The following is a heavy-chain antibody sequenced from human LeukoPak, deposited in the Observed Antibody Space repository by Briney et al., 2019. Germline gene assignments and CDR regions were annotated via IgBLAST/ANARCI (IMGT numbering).Heavy chain of an antibody. J-gene: IGHJ3*02. V-gene: IGHV4-59*08. CDR1: GGSISSYY. Sequence: KPSETLSLTCTVSGGSISSYYWSWIRQPPGKGLEWIGYIYYSGSTNYNPSLKSRVTISVDTSKNQFSLKLSSVTAADTAVYYCARHQIAAAGITGAAFDIWGQGTMVTVSS. D-gene: IGHD6-13*01. CDR2: IYYSGST. CDR3: ARHQIAAAGITGAAFDI.